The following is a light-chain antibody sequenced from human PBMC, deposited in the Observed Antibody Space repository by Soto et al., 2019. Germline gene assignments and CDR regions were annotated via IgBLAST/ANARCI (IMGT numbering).Light chain of an antibody. J-gene: IGKJ4*01. CDR2: EAS. CDR1: QSVSSW. CDR3: QKYNSDLLT. V-gene: IGKV1-5*03. Sequence: DIQMTQSPSTLSASVGDRVTITCRASQSVSSWLAWYQQKPGKAPKLLIYEASSLESGVPPRFSGSASGTEFILTISSLQPDDFATYYCQKYNSDLLTFGGGTKVEIK.